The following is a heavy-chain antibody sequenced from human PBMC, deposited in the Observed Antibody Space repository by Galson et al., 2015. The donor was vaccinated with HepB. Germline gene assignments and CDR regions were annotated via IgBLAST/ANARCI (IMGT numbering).Heavy chain of an antibody. CDR1: GYTLTELS. CDR3: ATDGGLGYCSSTSCPPRNY. Sequence: SVKVSCKVSGYTLTELSMHWVRQAPGKGLEWMGGFDPEDGETIYAQKFQGRVTMTEDTSTDTAYMELSSLRSEDTAVYYCATDGGLGYCSSTSCPPRNYWGQGTLVTVSS. D-gene: IGHD2-2*01. J-gene: IGHJ4*02. V-gene: IGHV1-24*01. CDR2: FDPEDGET.